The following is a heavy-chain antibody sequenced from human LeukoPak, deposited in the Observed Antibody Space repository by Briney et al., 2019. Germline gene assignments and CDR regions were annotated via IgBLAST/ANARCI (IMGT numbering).Heavy chain of an antibody. Sequence: PGGSLRLSCAASGFTFDDYAMHWVRQAPGKGLEWVSGISWNSGSIGYADSVKGRFAISRDNAKNSLYLQMNSLRAEDTALYYCAKDKYGSGSYPDYWGQGTLVTVSS. CDR1: GFTFDDYA. J-gene: IGHJ4*02. CDR2: ISWNSGSI. CDR3: AKDKYGSGSYPDY. D-gene: IGHD3-10*01. V-gene: IGHV3-9*01.